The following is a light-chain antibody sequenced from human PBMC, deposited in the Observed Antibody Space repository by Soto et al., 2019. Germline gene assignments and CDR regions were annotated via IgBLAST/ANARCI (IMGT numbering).Light chain of an antibody. Sequence: QSALTQPASVSGSPGQSITISCTGTSSDVGGHNYVSWYQQHPGKAPKLMIYEVTNRPSGVSNRFSGSKSGNTASLPISGLQAEDEADYYCGSYTSSSTYVFGTGTKVTVL. V-gene: IGLV2-14*01. CDR2: EVT. CDR1: SSDVGGHNY. J-gene: IGLJ1*01. CDR3: GSYTSSSTYV.